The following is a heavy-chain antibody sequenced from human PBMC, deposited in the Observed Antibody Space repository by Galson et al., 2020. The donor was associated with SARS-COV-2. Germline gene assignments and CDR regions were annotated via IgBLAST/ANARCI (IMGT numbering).Heavy chain of an antibody. Sequence: SETLSLTCAVSGYSISAGFFWVWIRQPPEEGLEWIGTIYHNGSTYYKSSLKSRVTISVDTSKNQFSLKLRSVTAADTAVYFCARRSGFYDGRGSKYYMDVWGRGTTVTVSS. D-gene: IGHD3-22*01. CDR1: GYSISAGFF. V-gene: IGHV4-38-2*01. CDR2: IYHNGST. CDR3: ARRSGFYDGRGSKYYMDV. J-gene: IGHJ6*02.